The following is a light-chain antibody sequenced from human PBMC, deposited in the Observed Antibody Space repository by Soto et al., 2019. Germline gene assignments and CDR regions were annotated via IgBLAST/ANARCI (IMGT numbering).Light chain of an antibody. CDR2: DAS. Sequence: EIVLTQSPATLSLSPGERATLSCRASQSVSSYLAWYQQKPGQAPRLLIYDASNRATGIPARFSGSGSGTDFTVTISRLEPEDFPVYYCQQRSNWRLTFGGGTKVEIK. J-gene: IGKJ4*01. CDR1: QSVSSY. CDR3: QQRSNWRLT. V-gene: IGKV3-11*01.